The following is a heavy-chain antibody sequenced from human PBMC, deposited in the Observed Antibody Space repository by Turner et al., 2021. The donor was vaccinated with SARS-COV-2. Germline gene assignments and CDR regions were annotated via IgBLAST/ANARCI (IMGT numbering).Heavy chain of an antibody. J-gene: IGHJ4*02. Sequence: QLQLQESDPGLVTPSEPLTLTRAVAGGSISSTSYYWGWLRQPPGKGLEWIGSIYYSWSTYYTPSLKSRVTISVDTSKNQFSLKLSSVTAAETAVYYCERRHYRDGYTGFDYWGQGTLVTVSS. CDR3: ERRHYRDGYTGFDY. D-gene: IGHD5-12*01. CDR2: IYYSWST. V-gene: IGHV4-39*01. CDR1: GGSISSTSYY.